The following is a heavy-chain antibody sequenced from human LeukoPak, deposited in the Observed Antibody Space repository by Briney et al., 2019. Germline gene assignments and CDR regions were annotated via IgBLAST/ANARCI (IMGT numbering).Heavy chain of an antibody. CDR2: ISSSSSYI. CDR3: ARERELPYFDY. Sequence: GGSLRLSCAASGFTFSSYSMNWVRQAPGKGLEWVSSISSSSSYIYYADPVKGRFTISRDNAKNSLYLQMNSLRAEDMAVYYCARERELPYFDYWGQGTLVTVSS. J-gene: IGHJ4*02. D-gene: IGHD1-26*01. CDR1: GFTFSSYS. V-gene: IGHV3-21*01.